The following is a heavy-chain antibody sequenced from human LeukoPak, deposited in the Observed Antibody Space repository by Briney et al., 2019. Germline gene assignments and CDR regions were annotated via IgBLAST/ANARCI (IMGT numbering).Heavy chain of an antibody. CDR2: INPSGGST. J-gene: IGHJ5*02. V-gene: IGHV1-46*01. CDR3: ARGHGRDNWFDP. CDR1: GYTFTSYY. Sequence: ASVKVSCKASGYTFTSYYMHWVRQAPGQELEWMGIINPSGGSTSYAQKFQGRVTMTRDMSTSTVYMELSSLRSEDTAVYYCARGHGRDNWFDPWGQGTLVTVSS.